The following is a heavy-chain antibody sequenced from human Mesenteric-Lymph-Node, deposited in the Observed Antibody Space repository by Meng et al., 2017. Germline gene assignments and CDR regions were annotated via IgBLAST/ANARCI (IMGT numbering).Heavy chain of an antibody. V-gene: IGHV4-4*07. Sequence: SETLSLTCTVSGGSISSYYWSWIRQPAGKGLEWIGRIYTSGSTNYNPSLKSRVTMSVDTSKNQFSLKLSSVTAADTAVYYCARHYYDSSGYQLSLFDPWGQGTLVTVSS. CDR3: ARHYYDSSGYQLSLFDP. CDR1: GGSISSYY. D-gene: IGHD3-22*01. J-gene: IGHJ5*02. CDR2: IYTSGST.